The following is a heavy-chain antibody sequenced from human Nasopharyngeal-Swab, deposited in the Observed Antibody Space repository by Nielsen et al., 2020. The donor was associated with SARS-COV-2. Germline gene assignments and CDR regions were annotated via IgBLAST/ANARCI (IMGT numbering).Heavy chain of an antibody. J-gene: IGHJ4*02. CDR3: AREEQSFDY. D-gene: IGHD1-26*01. CDR2: IYFSGST. CDR1: GGSINNYY. V-gene: IGHV4-4*07. Sequence: SETLSLTCSVSGGSINNYYWSWIRQPAGKGLEWIGRIYFSGSTNYNPSLKSRVTMSADMSKNQFSLKLSSVTAADTAVYYCAREEQSFDYWGQGTLVAVSS.